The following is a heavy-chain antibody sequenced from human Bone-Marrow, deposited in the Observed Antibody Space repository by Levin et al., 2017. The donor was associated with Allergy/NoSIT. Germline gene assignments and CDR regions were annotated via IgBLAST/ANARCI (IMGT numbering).Heavy chain of an antibody. V-gene: IGHV3-48*02. Sequence: SLKGRFTISRDNAKNSLYLQMNSLRDEDTAVYFCATDRSAYGANSHWYFDLWGRGTLVTVSS. D-gene: IGHD4-23*01. J-gene: IGHJ2*01. CDR3: ATDRSAYGANSHWYFDL.